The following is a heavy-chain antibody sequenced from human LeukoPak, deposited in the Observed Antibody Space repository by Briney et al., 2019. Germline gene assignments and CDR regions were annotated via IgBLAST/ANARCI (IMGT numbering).Heavy chain of an antibody. CDR1: GYTFTGYY. CDR2: INPNSGGT. D-gene: IGHD3-22*01. J-gene: IGHJ4*02. Sequence: ASAKVSCKASGYTFTGYYMHWVRQAPGQGLEWMGWINPNSGGTNYAQKFQGRVTMTRDTSISTAYMELSRLRSDDTAVYYCARDGPNYYDSTPDYWGQGTLATVSS. V-gene: IGHV1-2*02. CDR3: ARDGPNYYDSTPDY.